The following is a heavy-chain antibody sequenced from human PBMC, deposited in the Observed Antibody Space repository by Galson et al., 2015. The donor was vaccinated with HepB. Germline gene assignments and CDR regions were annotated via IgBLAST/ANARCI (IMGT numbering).Heavy chain of an antibody. V-gene: IGHV1-69*02. J-gene: IGHJ5*02. CDR3: ARSRVAVAGWFDP. Sequence: SCKASGGTFSSYTISWVRQAPGQGLEWMGRIIPILGIANYAQKFQGRVTITADKSTSTAYMELSSLRSEDTAVYYCARSRVAVAGWFDPWGQGTLVTVSS. D-gene: IGHD6-19*01. CDR1: GGTFSSYT. CDR2: IIPILGIA.